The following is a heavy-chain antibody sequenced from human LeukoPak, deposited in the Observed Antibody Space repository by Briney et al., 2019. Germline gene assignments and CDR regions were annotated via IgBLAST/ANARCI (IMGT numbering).Heavy chain of an antibody. CDR2: ISGSGGST. D-gene: IGHD6-19*01. CDR1: GFTFSSCA. V-gene: IGHV3-23*01. CDR3: AKDQRSIAVAGYFDY. J-gene: IGHJ4*02. Sequence: GGSLRLSCAASGFTFSSCAMSWVRQAPGKGLEWVSAISGSGGSTYYADSVKGRFTISRDNSKNTLYLQMNSLRAEDTAVYYCAKDQRSIAVAGYFDYWGQGTLVTVSS.